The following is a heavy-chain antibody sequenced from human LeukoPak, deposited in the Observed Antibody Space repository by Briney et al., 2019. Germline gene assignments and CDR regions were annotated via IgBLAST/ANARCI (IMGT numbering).Heavy chain of an antibody. V-gene: IGHV3-23*01. D-gene: IGHD2-2*01. Sequence: PGGSLRLSSAAPGFTFSSFAMSWVRQAPGKGLERVSAISGSGGRPYYAGSVKGRFTISRDNSTNTLYLQMNSLRAEYTAVYYCARHPEPGYCSSTSCHESYFDYWGQGTLVTVSS. J-gene: IGHJ4*02. CDR3: ARHPEPGYCSSTSCHESYFDY. CDR2: ISGSGGRP. CDR1: GFTFSSFA.